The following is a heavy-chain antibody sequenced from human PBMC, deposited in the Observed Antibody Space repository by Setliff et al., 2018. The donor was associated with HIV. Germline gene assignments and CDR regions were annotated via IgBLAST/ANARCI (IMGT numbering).Heavy chain of an antibody. CDR2: ISSTGTT. CDR1: DDSFTNYD. D-gene: IGHD2-15*01. CDR3: ARLGRAIDDGGSSVRLDF. J-gene: IGHJ4*02. V-gene: IGHV4-4*08. Sequence: SETLSLTCVVSDDSFTNYDWTWIRQSPGKALQWIGSISSTGTTNYSPSLRSRVTLSIETSNTRFSLWLRSVTASDTATYYCARLGRAIDDGGSSVRLDFWGQGVLVTVSS.